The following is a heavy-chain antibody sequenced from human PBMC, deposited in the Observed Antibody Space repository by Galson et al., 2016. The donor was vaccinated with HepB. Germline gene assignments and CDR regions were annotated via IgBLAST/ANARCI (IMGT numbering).Heavy chain of an antibody. D-gene: IGHD1-7*01. V-gene: IGHV2-5*02. J-gene: IGHJ5*02. CDR3: AHSELELRRIWDMDNNWFDT. CDR1: GFSLSTSGVG. Sequence: PALVKPTQTLTLTCTFSGFSLSTSGVGVGWIRQPPGKALEWLAVIYWDDDKRYRPSLKSRLTITKDTSKNQVVLTMTNMDPVDTATYYCAHSELELRRIWDMDNNWFDTWGQGTLVTVSP. CDR2: IYWDDDK.